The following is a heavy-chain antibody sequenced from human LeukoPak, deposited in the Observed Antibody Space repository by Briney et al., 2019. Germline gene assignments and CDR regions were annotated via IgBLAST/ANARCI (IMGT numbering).Heavy chain of an antibody. J-gene: IGHJ4*02. Sequence: GGSLRLSCAASGFTFSSYWMSWVRQAPGKGLEWLANIKQDGSEKYYVDSVKGRFTISRDNAKNSLYLQMNSLRAEDTAVYYCARDRIAARPYYFDYWGQGTLVTVSS. CDR3: ARDRIAARPYYFDY. CDR1: GFTFSSYW. CDR2: IKQDGSEK. V-gene: IGHV3-7*01. D-gene: IGHD6-6*01.